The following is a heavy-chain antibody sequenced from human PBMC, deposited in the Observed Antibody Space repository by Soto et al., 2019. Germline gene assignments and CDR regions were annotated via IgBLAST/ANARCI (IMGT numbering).Heavy chain of an antibody. J-gene: IGHJ3*02. CDR2: TYYRSKWYN. CDR3: ARGRGSGWPFNAFDI. Sequence: SQTLSLTCAISGDSVSSNSAALNWIRQSPSRGLEWLGRTYYRSKWYNDYAVSVKSRITINPDTSKNQFYLQLNSVSPEDTAVYYCARGRGSGWPFNAFDIWGQGTMVTVSS. CDR1: GDSVSSNSAA. D-gene: IGHD6-19*01. V-gene: IGHV6-1*01.